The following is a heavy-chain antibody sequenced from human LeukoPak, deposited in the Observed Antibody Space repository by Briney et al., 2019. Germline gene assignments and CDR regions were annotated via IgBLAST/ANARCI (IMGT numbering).Heavy chain of an antibody. CDR3: ARSGTYLYFDY. J-gene: IGHJ4*02. D-gene: IGHD1-26*01. CDR2: ISSSSSTI. Sequence: GGSLRLSCAASGFTFSSYNVNWVRQAPGKGLEWVSYISSSSSTIYYADSVKGRFTISRDNAKNSLYLQMNSLRAEDTAVYYCARSGTYLYFDYWGQGTLVTVSS. V-gene: IGHV3-48*04. CDR1: GFTFSSYN.